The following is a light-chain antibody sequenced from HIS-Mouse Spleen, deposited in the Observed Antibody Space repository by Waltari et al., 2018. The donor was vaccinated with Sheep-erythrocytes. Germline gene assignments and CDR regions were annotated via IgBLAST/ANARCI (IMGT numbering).Light chain of an antibody. CDR2: AAS. CDR3: QQSYSTPPFT. Sequence: DIQMTQSPSSLSASVGDRVTITCRASQSISSYLNWYQQKPGKAPKLLIYAASSLQSGVPARFSGSGSGTAFTLTISSLQPPDFATYYCQQSYSTPPFTFGPGTKVDIK. V-gene: IGKV1-39*01. J-gene: IGKJ3*01. CDR1: QSISSY.